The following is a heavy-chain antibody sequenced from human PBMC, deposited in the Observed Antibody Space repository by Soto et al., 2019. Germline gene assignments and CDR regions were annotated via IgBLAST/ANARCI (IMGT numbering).Heavy chain of an antibody. D-gene: IGHD3-22*01. CDR3: ARARSGYYYS. V-gene: IGHV3-33*01. CDR2: IWYDGSNK. J-gene: IGHJ4*02. Sequence: GGSLRLSCAASGFTFSSYAMHWVRQAPGKGLEWVAFIWYDGSNKYYADSVKGRFTISRDNSKNTVYLQMDSLRAEDTAVYYCARARSGYYYSWGQGTLVTVSS. CDR1: GFTFSSYA.